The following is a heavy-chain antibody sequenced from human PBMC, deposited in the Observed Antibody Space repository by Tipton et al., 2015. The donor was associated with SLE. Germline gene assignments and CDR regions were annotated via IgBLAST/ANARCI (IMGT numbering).Heavy chain of an antibody. CDR3: ARARGLLPFDY. D-gene: IGHD3-22*01. CDR1: GFTFGDYA. V-gene: IGHV3-66*02. J-gene: IGHJ4*02. CDR2: IYSGGST. Sequence: SLRLSCTASGFTFGDYAMSWVRQAPGKGLEWVSVIYSGGSTNYADSVKGRFTISRDNSKNTLYLQMNSLRAEDTAVYYCARARGLLPFDYWGQGTLVTVSS.